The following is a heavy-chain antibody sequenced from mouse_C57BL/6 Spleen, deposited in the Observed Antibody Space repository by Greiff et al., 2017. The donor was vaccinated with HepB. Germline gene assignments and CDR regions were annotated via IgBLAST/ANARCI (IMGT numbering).Heavy chain of an antibody. CDR3: ARDEVTIVGAMDY. V-gene: IGHV5-16*01. CDR2: INYDGSST. J-gene: IGHJ4*01. Sequence: EVKVEESEGGLVQPGSSMKLSCTASGFTFSDYYMAWVRQVPEKGLEWVANINYDGSSTYYLDSLKSRFIISGDNAKNILYLQMSSMKSEYPATYYCARDEVTIVGAMDYWGQVTSVTVSS. CDR1: GFTFSDYY. D-gene: IGHD2-12*01.